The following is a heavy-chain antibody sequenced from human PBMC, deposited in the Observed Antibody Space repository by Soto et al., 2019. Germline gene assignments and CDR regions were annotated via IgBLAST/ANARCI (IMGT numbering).Heavy chain of an antibody. CDR3: ARGPPYYYDSSGYYKYWYFDL. D-gene: IGHD3-22*01. CDR1: GGTFSSYA. V-gene: IGHV1-69*01. Sequence: QVQLVQSGAEVKKPGSSVKVSCKASGGTFSSYAISWVRQAPGQGLEWMGGIIPIFGTANYAQKFQGRVTITADESTSTAYMELSSLRSEDTAVYYCARGPPYYYDSSGYYKYWYFDLWGRGTLVTVSS. J-gene: IGHJ2*01. CDR2: IIPIFGTA.